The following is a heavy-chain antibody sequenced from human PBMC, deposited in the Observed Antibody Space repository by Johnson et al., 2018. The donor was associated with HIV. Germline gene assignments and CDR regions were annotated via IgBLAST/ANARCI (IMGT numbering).Heavy chain of an antibody. Sequence: QVQLVESGGGLVQPGGSLRLSCAASGFSFSSYAMHWVRQAPGKGLEWVAVISYDGSNKYYADSVKGRFTISRDNSKNTLYLQMNSLRAEDTAVYYCASWHGDYGNAFDIWGQGTMVTVSS. J-gene: IGHJ3*02. V-gene: IGHV3-30-3*01. CDR1: GFSFSSYA. CDR3: ASWHGDYGNAFDI. CDR2: ISYDGSNK. D-gene: IGHD4-17*01.